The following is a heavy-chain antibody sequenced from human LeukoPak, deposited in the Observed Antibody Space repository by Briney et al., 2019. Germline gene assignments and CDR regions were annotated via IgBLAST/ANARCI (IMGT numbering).Heavy chain of an antibody. CDR2: ISYDGSNK. CDR3: ARETPPRHYYDSSGYYSY. CDR1: GFTFSSYA. J-gene: IGHJ4*02. Sequence: PGGSLRLSCAASGFTFSSYAMHWVRQAPGKGLEWVAVISYDGSNKYYADSVKGRFTISRDNAKNSLYLQMNSLRAEDTAVYYCARETPPRHYYDSSGYYSYWGQGTLVTVSS. V-gene: IGHV3-30-3*01. D-gene: IGHD3-22*01.